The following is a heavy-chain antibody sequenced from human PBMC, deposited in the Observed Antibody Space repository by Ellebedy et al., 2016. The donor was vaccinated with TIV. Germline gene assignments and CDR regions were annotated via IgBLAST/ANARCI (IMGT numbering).Heavy chain of an antibody. J-gene: IGHJ4*02. CDR1: GFAFSTFA. V-gene: IGHV3-23*01. D-gene: IGHD3-10*01. CDR2: ITGISAGDNR. CDR3: ARDQGYGTGSFTAFDY. Sequence: GESLKISCTASGFAFSTFAMGWVRQAPGQGLEWVSAITGISAGDNRFYADSVKGRFTISRDNSENTLFLQMNSLRAEDTAVYHCARDQGYGTGSFTAFDYWGQGTLVTVSS.